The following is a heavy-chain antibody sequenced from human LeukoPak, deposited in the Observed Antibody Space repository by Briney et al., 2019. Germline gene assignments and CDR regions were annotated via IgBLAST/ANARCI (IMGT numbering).Heavy chain of an antibody. D-gene: IGHD6-19*01. CDR3: ARRNARRGGWYILGPSGVFDI. Sequence: KSSETLSLTCAVYGGSFSGYYWSWIRQPPGKGLEWIGEINHSGSTNYNPSLKSRVTISVDTSKNQFSLKLSSVTAADTAVYYCARRNARRGGWYILGPSGVFDIWGQGTMVTVSS. J-gene: IGHJ3*02. CDR1: GGSFSGYY. V-gene: IGHV4-34*01. CDR2: INHSGST.